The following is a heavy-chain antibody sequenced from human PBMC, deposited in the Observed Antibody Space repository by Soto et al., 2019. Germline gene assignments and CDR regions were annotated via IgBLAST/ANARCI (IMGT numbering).Heavy chain of an antibody. CDR2: IYPGDSDT. CDR1: GYSFTRYW. Sequence: GAAQKISCKGSGYSFTRYWIGWVRQKPWKGLEWMGIIYPGDSDTRYSPSFQGQVTISADKSISTAYLQWSSLKASDTAMYYCARLGWLRAAHAMDVWGQGTTVTVSS. CDR3: ARLGWLRAAHAMDV. D-gene: IGHD5-12*01. V-gene: IGHV5-51*01. J-gene: IGHJ6*02.